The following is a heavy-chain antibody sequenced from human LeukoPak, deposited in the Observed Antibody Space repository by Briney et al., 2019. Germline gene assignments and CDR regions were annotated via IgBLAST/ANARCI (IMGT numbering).Heavy chain of an antibody. CDR3: ARLARIVATIGAGDNWFDP. D-gene: IGHD5-12*01. Sequence: PGRSLRLSCAASGFTFSSYGMHWVRQAPGKGLEWVAVIWYDGRNKFYADSLKGRFTISRDNSKNTLYLQMNSLRAEDTAVYYCARLARIVATIGAGDNWFDPWGQGTLVTVSS. J-gene: IGHJ5*02. V-gene: IGHV3-33*01. CDR2: IWYDGRNK. CDR1: GFTFSSYG.